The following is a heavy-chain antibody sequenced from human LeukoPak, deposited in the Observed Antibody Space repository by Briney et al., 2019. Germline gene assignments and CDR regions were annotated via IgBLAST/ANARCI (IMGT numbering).Heavy chain of an antibody. CDR1: GFTSSSYW. D-gene: IGHD3-10*01. CDR2: ISGDGTAR. V-gene: IGHV3-74*01. Sequence: GGSLRLSCAASGFTSSSYWMHWVRQVPGKGLVWVSRISGDGTARNHADSVKGRFTISRDDAKNTVDLQMNSLRGEDTAVYYCVRGRGSYGWFDPWGQGTLVTVSS. CDR3: VRGRGSYGWFDP. J-gene: IGHJ5*02.